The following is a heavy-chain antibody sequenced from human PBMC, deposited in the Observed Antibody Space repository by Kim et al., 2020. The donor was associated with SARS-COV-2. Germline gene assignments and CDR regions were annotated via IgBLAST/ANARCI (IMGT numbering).Heavy chain of an antibody. J-gene: IGHJ3*02. D-gene: IGHD2-2*01. Sequence: GGSLRLSCAASGFTFSSYSMNWVRQAPGKGLEWVSSISSSSSYIYYADSVKGRLTISRDNAKNSLYLQMNSLRAEDTAVYYCASPGDCSSTSCYPFFHAFDIGGQGTMVTVSS. CDR3: ASPGDCSSTSCYPFFHAFDI. CDR1: GFTFSSYS. V-gene: IGHV3-21*01. CDR2: ISSSSSYI.